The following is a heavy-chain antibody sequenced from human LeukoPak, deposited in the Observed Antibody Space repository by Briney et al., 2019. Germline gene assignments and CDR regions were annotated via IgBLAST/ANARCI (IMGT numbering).Heavy chain of an antibody. V-gene: IGHV3-30-3*01. CDR3: ARDVRHYYGSGSADY. D-gene: IGHD3-10*01. CDR1: GFTFSSYA. J-gene: IGHJ4*02. CDR2: ISYDGSNK. Sequence: PGGSLRLSCAASGFTFSSYAMHWVRQAPGKGLEWVAVISYDGSNKYYADSVKGRFTISRDNSKNTLYLQMNSLRAEDTAVYYCARDVRHYYGSGSADYWGQGTLVTVSS.